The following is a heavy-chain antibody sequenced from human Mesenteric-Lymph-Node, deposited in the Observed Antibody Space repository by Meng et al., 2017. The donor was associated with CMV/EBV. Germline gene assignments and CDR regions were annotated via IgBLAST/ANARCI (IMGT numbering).Heavy chain of an antibody. J-gene: IGHJ6*02. CDR3: ARGERELLPYYYYGMDV. Sequence: GEPLKISCAASGFTFSSYWMSWVRQAPGKGLEWVANIKQDGSEKYYVDSVKGRFTISRDNAKNSLYLQMNSLRAEDTAVYYCARGERELLPYYYYGMDVWGQGTTVTVSS. CDR2: IKQDGSEK. CDR1: GFTFSSYW. D-gene: IGHD1-26*01. V-gene: IGHV3-7*04.